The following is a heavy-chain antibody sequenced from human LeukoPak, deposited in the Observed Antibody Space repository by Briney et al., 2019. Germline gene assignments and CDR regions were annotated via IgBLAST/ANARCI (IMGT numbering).Heavy chain of an antibody. V-gene: IGHV3-48*03. CDR2: ISSSGSTR. J-gene: IGHJ4*02. D-gene: IGHD2-21*02. CDR3: ARDLEDAVVVTAGG. CDR1: GFTFSSYE. Sequence: GGSLRLSCAASGFTFSSYEMNWVRQAPGKGLEWVSYISSSGSTRYYADSVEGRFTISRDNAKNSLHLQMNSLRAEDTAVYYCARDLEDAVVVTAGGWGQGTLVTVSS.